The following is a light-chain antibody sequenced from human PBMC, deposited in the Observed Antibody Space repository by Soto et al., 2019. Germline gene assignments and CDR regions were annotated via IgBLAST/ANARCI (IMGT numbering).Light chain of an antibody. V-gene: IGLV1-40*01. CDR1: SSNIGAGYE. CDR3: QSYASSLSRYV. J-gene: IGLJ1*01. Sequence: QSVLTQPPSVSEAPGQRVTISCTGSSSNIGAGYEAHWYQQVPGTAPKLLIYENNNRPSGVPDRFSGPKSGTSASLAITGLQAYDEAEYYCQSYASSLSRYVFGTGTKVTAL. CDR2: ENN.